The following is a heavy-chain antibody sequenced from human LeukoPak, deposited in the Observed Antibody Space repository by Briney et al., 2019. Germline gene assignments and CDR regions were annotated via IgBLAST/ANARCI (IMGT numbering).Heavy chain of an antibody. J-gene: IGHJ5*02. D-gene: IGHD3-10*01. CDR3: AKDERYGSGTNWFDP. CDR1: GFTFSSYA. Sequence: GGSLRLPCAASGFTFSSYAMSWVRQAPGKGLEWVSAISGSGGSTYYADSVKGRFTISRDNSKNTLYLQMNSLRAEDTAVYYCAKDERYGSGTNWFDPWGQGTLVTVSS. V-gene: IGHV3-23*01. CDR2: ISGSGGST.